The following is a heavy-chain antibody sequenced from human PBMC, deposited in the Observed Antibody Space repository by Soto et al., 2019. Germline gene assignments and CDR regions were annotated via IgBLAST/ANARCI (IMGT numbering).Heavy chain of an antibody. CDR3: ARVRAYYYGSGSRTRQYYFDY. D-gene: IGHD3-10*01. Sequence: SETLSLTCTVSGGSISSGGYYWSWIRQHPGKGLEWIGYIYYSGSTYYNPSLKSRVTISVDTSKNQFSLKLSSVTAADTAVYYCARVRAYYYGSGSRTRQYYFDYWGQGTLVTVSS. CDR2: IYYSGST. J-gene: IGHJ4*02. V-gene: IGHV4-31*02. CDR1: GGSISSGGYY.